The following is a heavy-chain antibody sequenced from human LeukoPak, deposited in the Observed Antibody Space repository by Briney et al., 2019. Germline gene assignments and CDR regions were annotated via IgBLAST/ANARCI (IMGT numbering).Heavy chain of an antibody. CDR3: ARHLPDIVVVPAALRYYYYGMDV. J-gene: IGHJ6*02. Sequence: SETLSLTCTVSGGSISSYYWSWIRQPPGKGLEWIGYIYYSGSTNYNPSLKSRVTISVDTSKNQFSLKLSSVTAADTAVYYCARHLPDIVVVPAALRYYYYGMDVWGQGTTVTVSS. CDR1: GGSISSYY. D-gene: IGHD2-2*01. V-gene: IGHV4-59*01. CDR2: IYYSGST.